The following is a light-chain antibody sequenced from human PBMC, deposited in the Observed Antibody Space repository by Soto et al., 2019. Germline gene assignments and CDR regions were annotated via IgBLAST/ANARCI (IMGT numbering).Light chain of an antibody. CDR2: RAS. V-gene: IGKV1-5*03. CDR1: QNMNIV. J-gene: IGKJ1*01. CDR3: QQYNSYSCT. Sequence: DIQLTQSPSTLSASVGDRVTITCRAIQNMNIVLGWYQQNPGKAPKFLISRASILESGVPSRFSGSGSGTEFTLTISSLQPDDFATYYCQQYNSYSCTFGQGTKVDIK.